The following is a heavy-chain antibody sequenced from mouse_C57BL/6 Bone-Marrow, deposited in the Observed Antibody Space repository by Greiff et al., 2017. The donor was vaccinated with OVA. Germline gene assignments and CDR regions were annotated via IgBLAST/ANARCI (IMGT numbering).Heavy chain of an antibody. D-gene: IGHD1-1*01. V-gene: IGHV5-9-1*02. CDR3: TRGRYYGSSPYYFDY. J-gene: IGHJ2*01. Sequence: EVKLVESGEGLVKPGGSLKLSCAASGFTFSSYAMSWVRQTPEKRLEWVAYISSGGDYIYYADTVKGRFTISRDNARNTLYLQMSSLKSEDTAMXYCTRGRYYGSSPYYFDYWGQGTTLTVSS. CDR1: GFTFSSYA. CDR2: ISSGGDYI.